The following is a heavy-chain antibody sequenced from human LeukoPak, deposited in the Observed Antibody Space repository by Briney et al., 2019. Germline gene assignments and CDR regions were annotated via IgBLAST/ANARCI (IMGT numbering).Heavy chain of an antibody. J-gene: IGHJ4*02. V-gene: IGHV4-59*08. D-gene: IGHD1-26*01. CDR1: GGSMSPYH. CDR2: IYYSGST. CDR3: ARHLHPHNSGSYFFDKYYFDY. Sequence: SETLSLTCTVSGGSMSPYHWGWIRQPPGKGLEWIGYIYYSGSTNYNPSLKSRVTISVDTSKNQFSLKLSSVTAADTAVYYCARHLHPHNSGSYFFDKYYFDYWGQGTLVTVSS.